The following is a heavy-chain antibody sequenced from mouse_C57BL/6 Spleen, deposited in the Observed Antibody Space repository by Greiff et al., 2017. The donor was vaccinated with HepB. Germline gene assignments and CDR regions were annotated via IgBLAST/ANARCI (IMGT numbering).Heavy chain of an antibody. Sequence: QVQLQQPGAELVRPGTSVKLSCKASGYTFTSYWMHWVKQRPGQGLEWIGVIDPSDSYTNYNQKFKGKATLTVDTSSSTAYMQLSSLTSEDSAVYYCARIPLITTVVQDYWGQGTTLTVSS. D-gene: IGHD1-1*01. CDR2: IDPSDSYT. J-gene: IGHJ2*01. CDR1: GYTFTSYW. CDR3: ARIPLITTVVQDY. V-gene: IGHV1-59*01.